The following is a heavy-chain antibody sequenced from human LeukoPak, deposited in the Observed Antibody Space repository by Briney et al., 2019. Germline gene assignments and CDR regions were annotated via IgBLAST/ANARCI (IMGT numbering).Heavy chain of an antibody. J-gene: IGHJ4*02. CDR2: IYYSGNT. D-gene: IGHD2-2*01. CDR3: ARWDTSWYAFDS. CDR1: RGSISGHY. V-gene: IGHV4-59*11. Sequence: SETLSLTCTVSRGSISGHYWSWIRRSPGKGLEWIGNIYYSGNTNYNPSLKSRVTISVDTSRNQLSLKLSSVTAADTAVYYCARWDTSWYAFDSWGQGTLVTVSS.